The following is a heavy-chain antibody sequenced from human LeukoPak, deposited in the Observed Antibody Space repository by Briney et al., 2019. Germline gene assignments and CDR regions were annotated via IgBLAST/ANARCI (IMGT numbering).Heavy chain of an antibody. D-gene: IGHD1-1*01. CDR1: GFTFSSYW. CDR3: ARYNNWKFDY. J-gene: IGHJ4*02. CDR2: INSDGSST. V-gene: IGHV3-74*01. Sequence: GGSLRLSRAASGFTFSSYWMHWVRQAPWKGLVWVSRINSDGSSTSYADSVKGRFTISRDNAKNTLYLQMNSLRAEDTAVYYCARYNNWKFDYWGQGTLVTVSS.